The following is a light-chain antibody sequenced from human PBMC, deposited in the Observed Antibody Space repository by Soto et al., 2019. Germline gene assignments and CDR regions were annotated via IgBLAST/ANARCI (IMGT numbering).Light chain of an antibody. CDR2: GAS. CDR3: QQYNKWFSIT. V-gene: IGKV3-15*01. J-gene: IGKJ5*01. CDR1: QSVRDK. Sequence: ETVMTQSPATLSVSPGERATLSCRATQSVRDKVAWYQQKPGQAPRLLIYGASTRANGIPARFSGSGSGAEVTLSISSLQSEDSAVYYCQQYNKWFSITFGQGTRLEIK.